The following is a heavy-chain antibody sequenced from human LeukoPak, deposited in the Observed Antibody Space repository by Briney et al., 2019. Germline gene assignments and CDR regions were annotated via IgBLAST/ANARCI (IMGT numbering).Heavy chain of an antibody. V-gene: IGHV4-59*12. J-gene: IGHJ4*02. Sequence: PSETLSLTCTVSGGSISSYYWSWIRQPPGKGLEWIGNIYYSGSTNYNPSFKSRVTISVDTSKNQFSLKLSSVTAADTAVYYCARDLHYGSGRPYWGQGTLVTVSS. CDR2: IYYSGST. CDR1: GGSISSYY. CDR3: ARDLHYGSGRPY. D-gene: IGHD3-10*01.